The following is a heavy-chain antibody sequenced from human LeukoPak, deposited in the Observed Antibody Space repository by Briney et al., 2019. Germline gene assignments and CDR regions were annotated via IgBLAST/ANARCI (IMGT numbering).Heavy chain of an antibody. CDR3: ARGLSAIVY. V-gene: IGHV4-4*02. J-gene: IGHJ4*02. CDR1: GDSITSDKW. Sequence: SETLSLTCAVSGDSITSDKWWTWVRQPPGKGLEWIGEIHHSKSSNYYPSLKSRVTISVDTSKNQFSLKLSSVTAADTAVYYCARGLSAIVYWGQGTLVTVSS. CDR2: IHHSKSS. D-gene: IGHD2-15*01.